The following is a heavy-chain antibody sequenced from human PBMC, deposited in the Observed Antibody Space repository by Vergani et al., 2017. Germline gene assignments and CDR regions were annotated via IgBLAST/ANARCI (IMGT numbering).Heavy chain of an antibody. CDR2: IYPGDSDT. Sequence: EVQLVQSGAEVKKPGASLKISCTGSGYSFTSYWIGCVRQMPGKGLEWMGIIYPGDSDTRYSPSFQGQVTISADKSISTAYLQWSSLKASDTAMYYCARHRGWGLVVVAATPWYYYYGMDVWGQGTTVTVSS. J-gene: IGHJ6*02. CDR1: GYSFTSYW. D-gene: IGHD2-15*01. CDR3: ARHRGWGLVVVAATPWYYYYGMDV. V-gene: IGHV5-51*01.